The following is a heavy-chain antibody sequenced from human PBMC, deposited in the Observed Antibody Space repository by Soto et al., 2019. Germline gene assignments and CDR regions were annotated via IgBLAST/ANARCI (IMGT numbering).Heavy chain of an antibody. D-gene: IGHD3-22*01. J-gene: IGHJ4*02. Sequence: NPSETLSLTCAVSGGSISSSNWWSWVRQPPGKGLEWIGEIYHSGSTNYNPSRKSRVTISVDKSKNQFSLKLSSVTAADTAVYYCARGGYYDSSGYYYLFDYWGQGTLVTVSS. V-gene: IGHV4-4*02. CDR1: GGSISSSNW. CDR3: ARGGYYDSSGYYYLFDY. CDR2: IYHSGST.